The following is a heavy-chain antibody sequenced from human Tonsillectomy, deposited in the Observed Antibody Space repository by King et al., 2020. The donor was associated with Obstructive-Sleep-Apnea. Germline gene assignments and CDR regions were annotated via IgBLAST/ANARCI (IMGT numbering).Heavy chain of an antibody. CDR2: INASGGST. Sequence: HVQLVDSGAEVKKPGASVKVSCKASGYTFTHYYIHWVRQAPGQGLLGMGIINASGGSTIYAQKLQGRVTMTGDTSTSTGYMVLSSLRSEDTAEYYCARDQGVVGGTGGFDYWGQGTLVTVSS. D-gene: IGHD2-15*01. J-gene: IGHJ4*02. CDR1: GYTFTHYY. V-gene: IGHV1-46*01. CDR3: ARDQGVVGGTGGFDY.